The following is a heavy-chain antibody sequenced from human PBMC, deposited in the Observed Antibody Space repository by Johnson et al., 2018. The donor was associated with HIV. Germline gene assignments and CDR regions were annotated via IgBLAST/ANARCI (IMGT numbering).Heavy chain of an antibody. CDR3: AKEGSTVI. CDR1: GFTFSSYG. V-gene: IGHV3-30*02. J-gene: IGHJ3*01. CDR2: IRSDGGNK. D-gene: IGHD4-11*01. Sequence: QMLLVESGGDLVQPGGSLRLSCAASGFTFSSYGMHWVRQAPGKGLEWVAFIRSDGGNKYYVDSVKGRFTISRDNSKNTLYWQMNSVGAEDTAVYYCAKEGSTVIWGQGTMVTVSS.